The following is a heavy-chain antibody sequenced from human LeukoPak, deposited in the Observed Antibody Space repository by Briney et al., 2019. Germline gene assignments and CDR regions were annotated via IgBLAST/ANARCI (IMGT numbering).Heavy chain of an antibody. CDR3: ARGGAQGMDV. J-gene: IGHJ6*02. CDR2: ISGVASSI. Sequence: GGSLRLSGAASGFPFSDYYMTWFRQAPGKGLEWVSYISGVASSICYADSVKGRFTISRDNAKNSVYLQMNSLRVEDTAVYYCARGGAQGMDVWGQGTTVTVSS. D-gene: IGHD1-26*01. V-gene: IGHV3-11*01. CDR1: GFPFSDYY.